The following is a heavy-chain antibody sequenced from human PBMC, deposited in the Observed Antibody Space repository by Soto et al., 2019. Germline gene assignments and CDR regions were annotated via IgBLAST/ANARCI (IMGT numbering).Heavy chain of an antibody. V-gene: IGHV5-51*01. CDR1: GYSFTSYW. D-gene: IGHD3-3*01. J-gene: IGHJ6*02. CDR3: ARWGAYDFWSGYYTNYYYGMDV. CDR2: IYPGDSDT. Sequence: PGGSLKISCKGSGYSFTSYWIGGVRQMPGKGLEWMGIIYPGDSDTRYSPSFQGQVTISADKSISTAYLQWSSLKASDTAMYYCARWGAYDFWSGYYTNYYYGMDVWGQGTTVTVSS.